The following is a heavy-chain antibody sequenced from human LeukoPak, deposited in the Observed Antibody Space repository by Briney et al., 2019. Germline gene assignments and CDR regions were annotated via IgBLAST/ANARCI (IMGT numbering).Heavy chain of an antibody. CDR3: ARESGSAYYDRTTVIRY. J-gene: IGHJ4*02. CDR2: INPNSGGT. CDR1: GYTFTGYY. Sequence: ASVKVSCKASGYTFTGYYMHWVRQAPGQGLEWMGRINPNSGGTNYAQKFQGRVTMTRDTSISTAYMELSRLRSDDTAVYYCARESGSAYYDRTTVIRYWGQGTLVTVSS. D-gene: IGHD3-22*01. V-gene: IGHV1-2*06.